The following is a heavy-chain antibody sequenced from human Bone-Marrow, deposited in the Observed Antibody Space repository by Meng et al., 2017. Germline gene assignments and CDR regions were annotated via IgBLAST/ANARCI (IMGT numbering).Heavy chain of an antibody. V-gene: IGHV3-48*03. CDR2: ISSSGSTI. Sequence: GGSLRLSCAASGFTFSSYEMNWVRQAPGKGLEWVSYISSSGSTIYYADSVKGRFTISRDNAKNSLYLQMNSLRAEDTAVYYCARGYYDSGGYYYLPNTDYWGQGTLVTVSS. CDR3: ARGYYDSGGYYYLPNTDY. CDR1: GFTFSSYE. J-gene: IGHJ4*02. D-gene: IGHD3-22*01.